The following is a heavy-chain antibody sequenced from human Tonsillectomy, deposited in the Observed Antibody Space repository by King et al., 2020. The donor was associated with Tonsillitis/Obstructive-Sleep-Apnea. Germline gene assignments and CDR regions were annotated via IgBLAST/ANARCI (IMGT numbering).Heavy chain of an antibody. Sequence: QLVQSGGGLVQPGRSLRLSCAATGFTFDDYAMYWVRQAPGKGLEWVSGISWNSGSRGYAFSVKGRFTISRDNAKNSLYLQMNSLRAEDTALYYCEKDLIIATSGTPGDALDIWGQGTMVTVSS. D-gene: IGHD6-13*01. CDR2: ISWNSGSR. J-gene: IGHJ3*02. CDR3: EKDLIIATSGTPGDALDI. CDR1: GFTFDDYA. V-gene: IGHV3-9*01.